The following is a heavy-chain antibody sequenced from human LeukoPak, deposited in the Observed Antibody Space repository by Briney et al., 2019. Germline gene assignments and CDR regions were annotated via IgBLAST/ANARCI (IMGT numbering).Heavy chain of an antibody. V-gene: IGHV4-38-2*02. D-gene: IGHD3-16*01. CDR1: GYSISSGYY. J-gene: IGHJ4*02. CDR3: ARGGGYYFDY. Sequence: SETLSLTCTVSGYSISSGYYWGWIRQPPGKGLEWIGSIYHSGSTYYNPSLKSRVTISVDTSKNQFSLILTSVTAADTAVYYCARGGGYYFDYWGQGTLATVSS. CDR2: IYHSGST.